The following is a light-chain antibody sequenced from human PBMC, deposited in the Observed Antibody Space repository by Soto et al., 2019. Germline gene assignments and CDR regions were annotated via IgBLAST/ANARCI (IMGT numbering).Light chain of an antibody. J-gene: IGKJ1*01. CDR1: QHVNSN. V-gene: IGKV3-15*01. CDR3: QQYNNWPPWT. Sequence: EIVMTQSPVTLSVSPGERATLSCRASQHVNSNLAWYQQKPGQAPRLLIYGASTRATSIPARFSGSESGTEFTLTISSLQSEDFAVYYCQQYNNWPPWTFGQGTKVEIK. CDR2: GAS.